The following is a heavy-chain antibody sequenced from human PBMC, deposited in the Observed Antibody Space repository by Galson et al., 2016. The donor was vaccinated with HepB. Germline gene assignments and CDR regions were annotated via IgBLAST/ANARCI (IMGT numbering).Heavy chain of an antibody. J-gene: IGHJ5*02. D-gene: IGHD3-3*01. CDR3: ARDKKVTIFGVDISGGLDP. CDR1: GGSISSGGYY. Sequence: TLSLTCTVSGGSISSGGYYWSWIRQHPGKGLEWIGYIYHSGSTHYNPSLKSRVTISVDTAKNQFSLKLSSVTAADTAIYYCARDKKVTIFGVDISGGLDPWGQGTLVTVAS. CDR2: IYHSGST. V-gene: IGHV4-31*03.